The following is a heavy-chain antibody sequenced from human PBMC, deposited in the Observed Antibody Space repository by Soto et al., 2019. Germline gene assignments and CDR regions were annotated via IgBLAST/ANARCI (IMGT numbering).Heavy chain of an antibody. D-gene: IGHD4-4*01. Sequence: GGSLRLSCAASGFTFSTYSMHWVRQAPGKGLEWVALIWYDGSNKYYTDSVKGRFTISRDNSKNTLYLQMDSLRAEDTAVYYCARDLGYSNVHHFDYWGQGTLATVSS. V-gene: IGHV3-33*01. CDR1: GFTFSTYS. CDR2: IWYDGSNK. CDR3: ARDLGYSNVHHFDY. J-gene: IGHJ4*02.